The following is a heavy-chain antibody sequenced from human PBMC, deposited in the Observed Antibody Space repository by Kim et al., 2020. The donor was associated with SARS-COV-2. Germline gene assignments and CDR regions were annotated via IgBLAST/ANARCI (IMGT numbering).Heavy chain of an antibody. CDR1: AYSISSDNW. D-gene: IGHD4-17*01. Sequence: SETLSLTCAVSAYSISSDNWWGWIRQSPGKGLEWIGYIHYGGSAYHNPSLKSRVTMSVDTSKNYFSLKLSSVSAVDTALYYCVRMKDGDYVQNWGQGTLVTVSS. V-gene: IGHV4-28*01. CDR3: VRMKDGDYVQN. CDR2: IHYGGSA. J-gene: IGHJ4*02.